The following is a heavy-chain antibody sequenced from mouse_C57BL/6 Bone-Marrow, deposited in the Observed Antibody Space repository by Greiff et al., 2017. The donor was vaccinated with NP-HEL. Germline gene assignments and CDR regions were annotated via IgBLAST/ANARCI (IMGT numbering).Heavy chain of an antibody. Sequence: VKLQQSGPELVKPGASVKISCKASGYSFTSYYIHWVKQRPGQGLEWIGWIYPGSGNTKYNEKFKGKATLTADTSSSTAYMQLSSLTSEDSAVYYCARWSNLLDYWGQGTTLTVSS. J-gene: IGHJ2*01. CDR3: ARWSNLLDY. CDR2: IYPGSGNT. D-gene: IGHD2-5*01. V-gene: IGHV1-66*01. CDR1: GYSFTSYY.